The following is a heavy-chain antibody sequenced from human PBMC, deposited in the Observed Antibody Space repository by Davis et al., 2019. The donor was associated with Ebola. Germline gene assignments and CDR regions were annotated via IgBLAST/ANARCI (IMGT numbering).Heavy chain of an antibody. Sequence: AASVKVSCKASGYTFASYDINWVRQATGQGLEWMGWMNPNSGNTGYAQKFQGRVTMTRNTSISTAYMELSSLKSEDTAVYYCARGSGSGWYNFDYWGPGTLVTVSS. CDR2: MNPNSGNT. V-gene: IGHV1-8*01. J-gene: IGHJ4*02. D-gene: IGHD6-19*01. CDR3: ARGSGSGWYNFDY. CDR1: GYTFASYD.